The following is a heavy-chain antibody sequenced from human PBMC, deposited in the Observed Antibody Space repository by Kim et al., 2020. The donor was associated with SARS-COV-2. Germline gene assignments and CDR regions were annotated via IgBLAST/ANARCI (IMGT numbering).Heavy chain of an antibody. V-gene: IGHV3-66*01. D-gene: IGHD2-2*01. Sequence: ADTGKGRFTISRDNSKTTLYLQMNSLRAEDTAVYYCARGVGTSCCWGQGTLVTVSS. CDR3: ARGVGTSCC. J-gene: IGHJ4*02.